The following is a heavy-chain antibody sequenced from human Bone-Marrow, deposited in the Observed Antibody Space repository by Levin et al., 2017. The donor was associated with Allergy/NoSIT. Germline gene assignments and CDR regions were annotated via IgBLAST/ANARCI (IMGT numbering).Heavy chain of an antibody. CDR3: ARTSGYDWWFDP. Sequence: SETLSLTYNVSGDSMRTYFWSWIRQPPGEGLEWIGYISYTGTATYNPSLKSRVSISIDTSKNHFSLRLTSVTPADTAVYYCARTSGYDWWFDPWGQGTLVTVSS. D-gene: IGHD5-12*01. J-gene: IGHJ5*02. CDR1: GDSMRTYF. V-gene: IGHV4-59*01. CDR2: ISYTGTA.